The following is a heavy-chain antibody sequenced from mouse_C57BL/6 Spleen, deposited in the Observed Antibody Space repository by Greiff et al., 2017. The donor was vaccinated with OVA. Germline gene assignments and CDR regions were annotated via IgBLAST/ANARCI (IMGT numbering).Heavy chain of an antibody. J-gene: IGHJ2*01. Sequence: EVKLVESGGDLVKPGGSLKLSCAASGFTFSSYGMSWVRQTPDKRLEWVATISSGGSYTYYPDSVKGRFTLSSDNAKNTLYLQMSSLRSEDTAMYYGARQDDYGSSYLSYFDGWGKGTTLTVSS. CDR1: GFTFSSYG. CDR3: ARQDDYGSSYLSYFDG. CDR2: ISSGGSYT. V-gene: IGHV5-6*02. D-gene: IGHD1-1*01.